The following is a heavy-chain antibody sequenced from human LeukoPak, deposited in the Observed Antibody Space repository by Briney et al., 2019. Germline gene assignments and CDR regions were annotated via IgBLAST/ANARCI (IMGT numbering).Heavy chain of an antibody. V-gene: IGHV3-9*01. Sequence: GRSLRLSCAASGFTFDDYAMHWVRQAPGKGLEWVSGISWNSGSIGHADSVKGRFTVSRDNAKNSLYLQMNSLRAEDTALYYCAKGLGDYWGQGTLVTVSS. CDR2: ISWNSGSI. CDR1: GFTFDDYA. CDR3: AKGLGDY. J-gene: IGHJ4*02.